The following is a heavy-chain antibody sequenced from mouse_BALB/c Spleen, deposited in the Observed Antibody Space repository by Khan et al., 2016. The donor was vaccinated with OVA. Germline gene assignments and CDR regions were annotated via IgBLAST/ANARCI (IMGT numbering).Heavy chain of an antibody. CDR3: AREAALYHFDH. V-gene: IGHV1-76*01. D-gene: IGHD1-2*01. CDR1: GYIFTSYW. J-gene: IGHJ2*01. CDR2: IYPGTDNT. Sequence: QVHVKQSGAELVRPGASVKLSCKTSGYIFTSYWIHWVKQRSGQGLEWIARIYPGTDNTYYNEKFKDKATLTADKSSSTAYMQLSRLKSEDSDVYFCAREAALYHFDHWGQGTTLTVSS.